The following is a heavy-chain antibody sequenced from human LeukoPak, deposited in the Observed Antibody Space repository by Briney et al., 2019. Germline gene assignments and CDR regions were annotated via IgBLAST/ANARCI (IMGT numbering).Heavy chain of an antibody. V-gene: IGHV4-39*01. D-gene: IGHD5-12*01. Sequence: SETLSLTCTVSGGSISSSTYYWGWIRQPPGTGLEWIGNLCYSGSTYYNPSLKSRVTISVDTSKNQFSLKLSSVTAADTAVYYCARQAISGYDPPPFDSWGQGTLVTVSS. CDR2: LCYSGST. J-gene: IGHJ4*02. CDR1: GGSISSSTYY. CDR3: ARQAISGYDPPPFDS.